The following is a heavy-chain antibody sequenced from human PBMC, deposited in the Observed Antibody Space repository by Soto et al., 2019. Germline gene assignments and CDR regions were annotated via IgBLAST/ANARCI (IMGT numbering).Heavy chain of an antibody. CDR3: ARGIAAGRGDSLDP. J-gene: IGHJ5*02. Sequence: PSQTLSLTCVISGDSVSSNSAAWNWIRQSPSRGLEWLGRTYYRSKWYNDYAVSVRSRITINPDTSKNQFSLQLNSVTPEDTAVYYSARGIAAGRGDSLDPWGQGTLVTVSS. D-gene: IGHD6-13*01. CDR2: TYYRSKWYN. V-gene: IGHV6-1*01. CDR1: GDSVSSNSAA.